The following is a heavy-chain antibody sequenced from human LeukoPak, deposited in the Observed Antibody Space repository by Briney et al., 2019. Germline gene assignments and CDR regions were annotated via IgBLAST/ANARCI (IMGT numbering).Heavy chain of an antibody. Sequence: SETLSLTCTVSGVSISSSSYYWGWIRQPPGKGLEWIGSIYYSGSTYYNPSLRSRVTISVDTSKNQSSLKLSSVTAADTAVYYCAREYSSGWFPDYWGQGTLVTVSS. D-gene: IGHD6-19*01. V-gene: IGHV4-39*07. CDR3: AREYSSGWFPDY. J-gene: IGHJ4*02. CDR2: IYYSGST. CDR1: GVSISSSSYY.